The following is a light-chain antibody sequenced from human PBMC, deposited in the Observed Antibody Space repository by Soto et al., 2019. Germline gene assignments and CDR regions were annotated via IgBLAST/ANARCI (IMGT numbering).Light chain of an antibody. CDR2: GVS. Sequence: EIVLTQSPGTLSLSPVQRATLYCRASQRLSASDIAWYQQKPGQAPKFLIYGVSSRATGIPDRFSGSGSGTDFTLTISRLEPEDFAVYHCQQYGSSPLITCGQGTRREIK. J-gene: IGKJ5*01. V-gene: IGKV3-20*01. CDR1: QRLSASD. CDR3: QQYGSSPLIT.